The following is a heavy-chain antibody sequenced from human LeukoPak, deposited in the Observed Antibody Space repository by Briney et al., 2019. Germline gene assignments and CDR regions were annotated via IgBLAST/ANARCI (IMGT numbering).Heavy chain of an antibody. Sequence: GGSLRLSCAASGFTFSSYSMSWVRQAPGKGLEWVSAISGSGDSTYYADSVKGRFTISRDNSKNTLYLQMNSLRAEDTAVYYCAKDVYYYGSYSPSFDYWGQGTLVTVSS. V-gene: IGHV3-23*01. D-gene: IGHD3-10*01. CDR1: GFTFSSYS. CDR3: AKDVYYYGSYSPSFDY. J-gene: IGHJ4*02. CDR2: ISGSGDST.